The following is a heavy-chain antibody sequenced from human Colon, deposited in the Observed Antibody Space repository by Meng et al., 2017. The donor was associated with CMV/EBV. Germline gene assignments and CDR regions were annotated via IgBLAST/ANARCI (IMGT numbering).Heavy chain of an antibody. V-gene: IGHV1-18*01. Sequence: VRRVQAGAEGKKPGASVKVSCKTSGYVFDLYGISWVRQAPGQGLEWMGWISADKRYTSYAQNLQGRVTMTTDASTSTAYMELRGLRSNDTAVYYCARVYEYSSSWGSDYWGQGTLVTVSS. CDR3: ARVYEYSSSWGSDY. D-gene: IGHD6-6*01. CDR1: GYVFDLYG. J-gene: IGHJ4*02. CDR2: ISADKRYT.